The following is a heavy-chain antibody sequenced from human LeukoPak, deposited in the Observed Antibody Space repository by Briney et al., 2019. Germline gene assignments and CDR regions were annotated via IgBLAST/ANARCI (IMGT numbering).Heavy chain of an antibody. V-gene: IGHV3-21*01. CDR3: AELGITMIGGV. Sequence: SPGGSLRLSCAASGFTLSKYNMNWVRQAPGKGLEWVSSISTSSIYIYQADSVKGRFTVSRDNARNSLFLQMNSLRAEDTAVYYCAELGITMIGGVWGKGTAVTISS. D-gene: IGHD3-10*02. J-gene: IGHJ6*04. CDR2: ISTSSIYI. CDR1: GFTLSKYN.